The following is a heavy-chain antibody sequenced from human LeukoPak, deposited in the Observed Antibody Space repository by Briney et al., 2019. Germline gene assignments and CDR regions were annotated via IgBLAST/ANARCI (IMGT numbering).Heavy chain of an antibody. CDR3: ARLKYDYVWPIPGGEDY. CDR2: INHSGST. V-gene: IGHV4-34*01. D-gene: IGHD3-16*01. Sequence: SETLSLTCAVYGGSFSGYYWSWIRQPPGKGLEWIGEINHSGSTNYNPSLKSRVTISVDTSKNQFSLKLSSVTAADTAVYYCARLKYDYVWPIPGGEDYWGQGTLVTVSS. CDR1: GGSFSGYY. J-gene: IGHJ4*02.